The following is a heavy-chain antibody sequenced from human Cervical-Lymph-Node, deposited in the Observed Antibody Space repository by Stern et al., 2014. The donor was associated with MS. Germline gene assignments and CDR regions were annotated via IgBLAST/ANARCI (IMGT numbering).Heavy chain of an antibody. J-gene: IGHJ3*02. CDR2: VSGYNGDT. Sequence: QLVQSGAEVKKLGASVKVSCKASGYMFGGYGIAWVRQAPRQGPEWMGWVSGYNGDTNYAQKCQGRVSMTTDRSTNTAYMELRSLTSDDTAVYYCARDGDNDVYDIWGQGTMVIVSS. V-gene: IGHV1-18*01. CDR3: ARDGDNDVYDI. D-gene: IGHD4-17*01. CDR1: GYMFGGYG.